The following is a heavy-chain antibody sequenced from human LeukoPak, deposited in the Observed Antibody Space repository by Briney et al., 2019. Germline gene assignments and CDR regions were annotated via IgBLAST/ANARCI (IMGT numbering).Heavy chain of an antibody. CDR3: ARGPNPVAGVNFDY. Sequence: SGGSLRLSCAASGFTFSRDWMNWVRQAPGKTLEWVANINQDGSKKNYVDSVKGRFTISRDNAKNSVYLQMNSLRDEDTAVYYCARGPNPVAGVNFDYWGQGSLVTVSS. CDR2: INQDGSKK. V-gene: IGHV3-7*01. J-gene: IGHJ4*02. CDR1: GFTFSRDW. D-gene: IGHD3-16*01.